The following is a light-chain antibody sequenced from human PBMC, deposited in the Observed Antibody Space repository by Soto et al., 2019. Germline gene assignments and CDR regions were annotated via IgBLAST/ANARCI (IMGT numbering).Light chain of an antibody. Sequence: DIQMTQSPSSVSASVGDRVTMTCRASQGISSWLVWYQQKPGKAPKLLIYAASSLQSGVPSRFSGSGSGTDSTLTISGLQPEDLATYYCQQANSFPRTFGQGTKVDIK. CDR1: QGISSW. CDR2: AAS. J-gene: IGKJ1*01. V-gene: IGKV1-12*01. CDR3: QQANSFPRT.